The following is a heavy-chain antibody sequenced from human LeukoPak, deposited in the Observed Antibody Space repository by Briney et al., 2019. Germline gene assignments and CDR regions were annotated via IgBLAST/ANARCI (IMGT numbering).Heavy chain of an antibody. Sequence: GGSLRLSCAASGFTFSSYTMNWVRQAPGKELEWVSSISSGSSFIYYADSVRGRFTISRDNAKNSLYLQMSSLGAEDTAIYYCSRDRGGGDIYFDYWGQGTLVIVSS. V-gene: IGHV3-21*01. J-gene: IGHJ4*02. CDR1: GFTFSSYT. D-gene: IGHD2-21*02. CDR2: ISSGSSFI. CDR3: SRDRGGGDIYFDY.